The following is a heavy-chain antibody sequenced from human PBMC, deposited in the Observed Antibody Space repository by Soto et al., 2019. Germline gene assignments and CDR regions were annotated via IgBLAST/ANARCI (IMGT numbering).Heavy chain of an antibody. CDR3: ARVVRTYCSSTSCYANYYYYYMDV. CDR1: GFTFSSYS. D-gene: IGHD2-2*01. V-gene: IGHV3-21*01. CDR2: ISSSSSYI. Sequence: GGSLRLSCAASGFTFSSYSMNWVRQAPGKGLEWVSSISSSSSYIYYADSVKGRFTISRDNAKNSLYLQMNSLRAEDTAVYYCARVVRTYCSSTSCYANYYYYYMDVWGKGTTVTVSS. J-gene: IGHJ6*03.